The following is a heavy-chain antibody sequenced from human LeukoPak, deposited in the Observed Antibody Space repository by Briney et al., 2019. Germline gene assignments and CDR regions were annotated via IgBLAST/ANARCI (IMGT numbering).Heavy chain of an antibody. V-gene: IGHV3-23*01. CDR1: TFAFSSYA. D-gene: IGHD4-17*01. J-gene: IGHJ3*01. CDR2: ITATGGI. CDR3: TKDPNGDYVGAFDF. Sequence: GGSLRLSCAASTFAFSSYAMTWVRQAPGKGLEWVSSITATGGISYADSVKGRFTISRDNSKSTLYLQMSSLRAEDTAVYYCTKDPNGDYVGAFDFWGQGTMVTVSS.